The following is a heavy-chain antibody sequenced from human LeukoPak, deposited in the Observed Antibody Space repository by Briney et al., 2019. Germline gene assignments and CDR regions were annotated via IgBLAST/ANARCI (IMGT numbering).Heavy chain of an antibody. V-gene: IGHV4-39*07. CDR1: GGSISSSSYY. CDR3: ARDSYGSGKNP. D-gene: IGHD3-10*01. Sequence: PSETLSLTCTVSGGSISSSSYYWGWLRQPPGKGLEWIGSIYYSGSTYYNPSLKSRVTISVDTSKNQFSLKLSSVTAADTAVYYCARDSYGSGKNPWGQGTLVTVSS. CDR2: IYYSGST. J-gene: IGHJ5*02.